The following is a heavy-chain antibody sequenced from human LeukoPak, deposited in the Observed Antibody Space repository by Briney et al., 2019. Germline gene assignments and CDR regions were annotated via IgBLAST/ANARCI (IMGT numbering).Heavy chain of an antibody. D-gene: IGHD3-10*01. CDR1: GYTFTGYY. Sequence: GASVKVSCKASGYTFTGYYMHWVRPAPGQGLAWMGWISAYNGNTNYAQKLQGRVTMTTDTSTSTAYMELRSLRSDDTAVYYCARAEAWFGELAVWGQGTTVTVSS. CDR3: ARAEAWFGELAV. J-gene: IGHJ6*02. CDR2: ISAYNGNT. V-gene: IGHV1-18*04.